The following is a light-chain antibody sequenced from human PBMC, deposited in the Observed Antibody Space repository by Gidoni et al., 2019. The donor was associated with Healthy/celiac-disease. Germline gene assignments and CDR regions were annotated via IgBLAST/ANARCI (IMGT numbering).Light chain of an antibody. CDR1: QSVSSSY. Sequence: EIVLTQSPGTLSLSPGERATLSCRASQSVSSSYLAWYQQKPGQAPRLLIYGASSRATGIPDRFSGRGSWTDFTLTLHRLEPQDFAVYYCQQDGSSLLAFRGXTKVEFK. CDR2: GAS. J-gene: IGKJ4*01. CDR3: QQDGSSLLA. V-gene: IGKV3-20*01.